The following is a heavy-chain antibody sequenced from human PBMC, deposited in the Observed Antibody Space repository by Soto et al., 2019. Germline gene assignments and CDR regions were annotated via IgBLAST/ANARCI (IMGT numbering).Heavy chain of an antibody. CDR2: ITPDGNQA. CDR1: GSTFSSPN. V-gene: IGHV3-30-3*01. Sequence: QVLLVESGGDVVQPGRSLRLSCAASGSTFSSPNIHWVRQAAGKGLEWVTHITPDGNQAYYADSLRGRFTVSRDNAMNTVSLQLNSLRPEDTAVYRCVRGPSHGAFDIWGQGTLVTVSS. J-gene: IGHJ3*02. CDR3: VRGPSHGAFDI.